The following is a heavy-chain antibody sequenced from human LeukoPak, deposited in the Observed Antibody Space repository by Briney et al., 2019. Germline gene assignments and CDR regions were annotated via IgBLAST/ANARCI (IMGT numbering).Heavy chain of an antibody. V-gene: IGHV1-46*01. Sequence: ASVKVSCKASGYTFTSYYMHWVRQAPGQGLEWMRIINPSGGSTSYAQKFQGRVTMTRDTSTSTVYMELSSLRSEDTAVYYCARAGKWLLPPDYWGQGTLVTVSS. CDR1: GYTFTSYY. CDR3: ARAGKWLLPPDY. J-gene: IGHJ4*02. D-gene: IGHD3-22*01. CDR2: INPSGGST.